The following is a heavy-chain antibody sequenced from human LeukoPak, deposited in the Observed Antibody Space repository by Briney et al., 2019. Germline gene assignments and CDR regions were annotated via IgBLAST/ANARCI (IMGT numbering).Heavy chain of an antibody. V-gene: IGHV3-23*01. J-gene: IGHJ3*02. CDR1: GFTFSSYA. CDR3: AKVLRAGIAVADDAFDI. Sequence: GSLRLSCAASGFTFSSYAMSWVRQAPGKGLEWVSAISGSGGSTYYADSVKGRFTISRDNSKNTLYLQMNSLRAEDTAVYYCAKVLRAGIAVADDAFDIWGQGTMVTVSS. D-gene: IGHD6-19*01. CDR2: ISGSGGST.